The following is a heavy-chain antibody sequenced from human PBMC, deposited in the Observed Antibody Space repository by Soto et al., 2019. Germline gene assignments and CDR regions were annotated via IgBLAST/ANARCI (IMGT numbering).Heavy chain of an antibody. Sequence: GGSRRLSCAASGFTFSSYGMHWVRQAPGKGLEWGAVIAYDGSNKYYADSVKGRFTISRDNSKNTMYLQMNSLRAEDTAVYYFFKHSVTSFGSPDYSPDYLGQGTLVTGSS. J-gene: IGHJ4*02. CDR2: IAYDGSNK. CDR3: FKHSVTSFGSPDYSPDY. D-gene: IGHD3-3*01. CDR1: GFTFSSYG. V-gene: IGHV3-30*03.